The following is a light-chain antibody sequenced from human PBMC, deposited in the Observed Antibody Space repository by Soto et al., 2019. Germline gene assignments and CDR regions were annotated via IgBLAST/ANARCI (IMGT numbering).Light chain of an antibody. CDR1: SSNIGKNY. CDR3: ATWDSSLSAGV. Sequence: QSVLTQPPSVSAAPGQTVTISCSGSSSNIGKNYVSWYQQLPGTAPKLLIYDNDERPSGIPDRISGSKSGTSVTLDITGLQTGDEADYYCATWDSSLSAGVFGGGTKLTVL. V-gene: IGLV1-51*01. CDR2: DND. J-gene: IGLJ2*01.